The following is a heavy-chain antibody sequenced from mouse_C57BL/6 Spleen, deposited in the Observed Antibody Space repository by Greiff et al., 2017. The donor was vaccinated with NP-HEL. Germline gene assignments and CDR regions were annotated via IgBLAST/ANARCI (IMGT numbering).Heavy chain of an antibody. CDR1: GYTFTDYY. J-gene: IGHJ3*01. V-gene: IGHV1-26*01. D-gene: IGHD1-1*01. Sequence: EVQLQQSGPELVKPGASVKISCKASGYTFTDYYMNWVKQSHGKSLEWIGDINPNNGGTSYNQKFKGKATLTVDKSSSTAYMELRSLTSEDSAVYYCARSWGSSPLGYWGQGTLVTVSA. CDR2: INPNNGGT. CDR3: ARSWGSSPLGY.